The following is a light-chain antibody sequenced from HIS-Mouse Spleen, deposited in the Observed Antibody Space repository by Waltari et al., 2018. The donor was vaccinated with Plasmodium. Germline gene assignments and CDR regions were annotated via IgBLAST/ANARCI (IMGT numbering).Light chain of an antibody. Sequence: QSVLTQPPSASGTTGRRVTISGPGSRSNIGSTTVNWYQQLPGPAPKLRIYSNNRRPSGVPHRFSGSKSGTSASLAISGLQSEDEADYYCAAWDDSLNGVFGGGTKLTVL. V-gene: IGLV1-44*01. CDR2: SNN. J-gene: IGLJ3*02. CDR3: AAWDDSLNGV. CDR1: RSNIGSTT.